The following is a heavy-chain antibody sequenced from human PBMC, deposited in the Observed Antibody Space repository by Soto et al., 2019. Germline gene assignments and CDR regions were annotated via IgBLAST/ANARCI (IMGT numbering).Heavy chain of an antibody. J-gene: IGHJ6*02. D-gene: IGHD6-6*01. V-gene: IGHV3-33*01. CDR2: IWYDGSNK. Sequence: GGSLRLSCAASGFTFSSYGMHWVRQAPGKGLEWVAVIWYDGSNKYYADSVKGRFTISRDNSKNTLYLQMNSLRAEDTAVYYCARDRGEYSSSGDYYYYGMDVWGQGTTVTVSS. CDR3: ARDRGEYSSSGDYYYYGMDV. CDR1: GFTFSSYG.